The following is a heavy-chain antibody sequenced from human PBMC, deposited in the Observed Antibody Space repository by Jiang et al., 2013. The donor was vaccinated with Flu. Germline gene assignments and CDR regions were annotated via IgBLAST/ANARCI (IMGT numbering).Heavy chain of an antibody. J-gene: IGHJ5*02. V-gene: IGHV4-59*08. CDR3: ARHLVHSWFDR. Sequence: SGPGLVKPSETLSLTCTVSGASISDYYWSWIRQTPGKGLDWIGFVYWNGYTNYNPSLNNRVTISVDTSKSQFSLMLTSVTAADTAVYYRARHLVHSWFDRWGQGTLVTVSS. CDR1: GASISDYY. D-gene: IGHD2-8*02. CDR2: VYWNGYT.